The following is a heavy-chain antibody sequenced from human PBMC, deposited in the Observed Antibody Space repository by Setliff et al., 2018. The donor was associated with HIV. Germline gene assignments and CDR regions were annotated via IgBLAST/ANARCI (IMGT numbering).Heavy chain of an antibody. J-gene: IGHJ6*02. D-gene: IGHD3-3*01. CDR3: ATRRGAKIFGVVITPYYYGMDV. Sequence: SVKVSCKASGGTFSSYAISWVRQAPGQGLEWMGGIIPILGIANYAQKFQGRVTITTDESTSTAYMELSSLRSEDTAVYYCATRRGAKIFGVVITPYYYGMDVWGQGTTVTVSS. CDR2: IIPILGIA. CDR1: GGTFSSYA. V-gene: IGHV1-69*10.